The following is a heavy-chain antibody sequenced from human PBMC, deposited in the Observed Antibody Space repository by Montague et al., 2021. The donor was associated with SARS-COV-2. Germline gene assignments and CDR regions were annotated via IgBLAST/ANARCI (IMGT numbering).Heavy chain of an antibody. D-gene: IGHD5-12*01. CDR1: GGSISSYY. CDR3: ARREWLRGGFDY. J-gene: IGHJ4*02. V-gene: IGHV4-59*08. CDR2: IYYSGST. Sequence: SETLSLSCTVAGGSISSYYWSWIRQHPGKGLEWIGYIYYSGSTNYNPSLKSRVTISVDTSKNQFSLKLSSVTAADTAVYYCARREWLRGGFDYWGQGALVTVSS.